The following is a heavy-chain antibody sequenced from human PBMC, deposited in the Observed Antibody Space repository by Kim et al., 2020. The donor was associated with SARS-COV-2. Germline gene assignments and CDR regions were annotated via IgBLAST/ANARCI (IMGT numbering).Heavy chain of an antibody. CDR1: GGSISSSSYY. D-gene: IGHD3-10*01. J-gene: IGHJ5*02. Sequence: SETLSLTCTVSGGSISSSSYYWGWIRQPPGKGLEWIGSIYYSGSTYYNPSLKSRVTISVDTSKNQFSLKLSSVTAADTAVYYCARNMVRGFFVPNNWFDP. CDR2: IYYSGST. V-gene: IGHV4-39*01. CDR3: ARNMVRGFFVPNNWFDP.